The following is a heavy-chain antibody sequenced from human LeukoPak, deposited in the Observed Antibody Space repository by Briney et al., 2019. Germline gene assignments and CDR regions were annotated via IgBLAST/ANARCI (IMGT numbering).Heavy chain of an antibody. CDR3: ARPGITGTTGGNYYYYMDV. Sequence: SGGSLRLSCAASGFPFSRYEMNWVRQAPGKGLEWVSYISSSSSTIYYADSVKGRFTISRDNSKNTLYLQMISLRAEDTAVYYCARPGITGTTGGNYYYYMDVWGKGTTVTVSS. D-gene: IGHD1-14*01. V-gene: IGHV3-48*01. CDR1: GFPFSRYE. CDR2: ISSSSSTI. J-gene: IGHJ6*03.